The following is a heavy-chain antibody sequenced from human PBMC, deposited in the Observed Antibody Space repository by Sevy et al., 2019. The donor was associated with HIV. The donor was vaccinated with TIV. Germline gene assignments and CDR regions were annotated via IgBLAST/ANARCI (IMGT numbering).Heavy chain of an antibody. CDR1: GGSISSYY. D-gene: IGHD3-22*01. Sequence: SETLSLTCTVSGGSISSYYWTWIRQPPGKGLEWIGYRYYTGSANYNPSLKSRVTISVDTSKNQFSLKLSSVTAADTAVYYCARYYYDNSGPGSGFDPWGQGTLVTVSS. CDR3: ARYYYDNSGPGSGFDP. V-gene: IGHV4-59*01. CDR2: RYYTGSA. J-gene: IGHJ5*02.